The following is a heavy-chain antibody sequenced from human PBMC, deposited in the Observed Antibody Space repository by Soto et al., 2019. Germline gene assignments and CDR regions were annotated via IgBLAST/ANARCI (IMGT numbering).Heavy chain of an antibody. V-gene: IGHV3-23*01. D-gene: IGHD2-2*01. CDR3: AKVAGRYCSSTSCYYFDY. J-gene: IGHJ4*02. CDR2: ISGSGGST. Sequence: GGSLRLSCAASGFTFSSYAMSWVRQAPGKGLEWVSAISGSGGSTYYADSVKGRFTISRDNSKNTLYLQMNSLRAEDTAVYYCAKVAGRYCSSTSCYYFDYWGQGTLVTVSS. CDR1: GFTFSSYA.